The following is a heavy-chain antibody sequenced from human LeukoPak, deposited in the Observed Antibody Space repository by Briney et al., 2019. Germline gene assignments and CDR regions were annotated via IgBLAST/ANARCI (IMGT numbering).Heavy chain of an antibody. V-gene: IGHV1-18*01. CDR2: ISISNGDT. D-gene: IGHD3-10*01. J-gene: IGHJ5*01. CDR3: ARTFYYDSGSYYLGWFDP. CDR1: GYTFTTFG. Sequence: GASVKVSCKASGYTFTTFGISWVRQAPGQGLEWMGWISISNGDTKYAQKLQGRITMTTDTSTSTAYMELRSLRSDDTAVYYCARTFYYDSGSYYLGWFDPLGQGTLVTVSS.